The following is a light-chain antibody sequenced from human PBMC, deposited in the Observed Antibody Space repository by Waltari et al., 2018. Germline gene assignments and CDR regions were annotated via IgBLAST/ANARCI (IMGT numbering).Light chain of an antibody. V-gene: IGLV1-44*01. Sequence: QSVLTHPPSASGTPGLRVPTSGSVTSANLGSHPVNWYQQPTGTAPKLLIYSTSQRPSGVPDRFSGSKSGTSASLAISGLQSEDEADYYCATWDDSLNAAVFGGGTQLSVL. CDR3: ATWDDSLNAAV. J-gene: IGLJ7*01. CDR2: STS. CDR1: SANLGSHP.